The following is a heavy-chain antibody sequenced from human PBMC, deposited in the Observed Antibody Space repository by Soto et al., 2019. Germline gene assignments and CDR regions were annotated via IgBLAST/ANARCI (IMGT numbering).Heavy chain of an antibody. CDR2: INHSGST. V-gene: IGHV4-34*01. Sequence: PSETLSLTCAVYGGSFSDYYWSWIRQSPGKGLEWIGEINHSGSTNSNPSLKSRVTISVDTSKNQFYLKLSSVTAADTAVYYCARRIPVFDYWSQGTLVTVSS. J-gene: IGHJ4*02. CDR3: ARRIPVFDY. CDR1: GGSFSDYY. D-gene: IGHD4-17*01.